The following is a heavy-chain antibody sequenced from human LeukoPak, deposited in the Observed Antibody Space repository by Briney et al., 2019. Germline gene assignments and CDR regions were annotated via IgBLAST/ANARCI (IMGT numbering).Heavy chain of an antibody. Sequence: ASETLSLTCAVYGGSFSGYYWSWIRQPPGKGLEWIGEINHSGRTNYNPSLKSRVTISIDTSKNQFSLKLRSATAADTAVYYCARSDADGWDYWGQGTLVTVSS. CDR3: ARSDADGWDY. CDR1: GGSFSGYY. J-gene: IGHJ4*02. V-gene: IGHV4-34*01. CDR2: INHSGRT. D-gene: IGHD4-17*01.